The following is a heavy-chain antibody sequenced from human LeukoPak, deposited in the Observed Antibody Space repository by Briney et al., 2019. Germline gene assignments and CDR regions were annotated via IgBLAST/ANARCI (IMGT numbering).Heavy chain of an antibody. CDR2: IYFSGST. J-gene: IGHJ5*02. Sequence: SETLSLTCTVSGGSISTNNYYWGWIRQPPGKGLEWIGSIYFSGSTYYNPSLKSRVTISIDTSKNHFSLKLSSVTAADTAVYYCARDYYGSGSYGWFDPWGQGTVVTVSS. D-gene: IGHD3-10*01. V-gene: IGHV4-39*07. CDR1: GGSISTNNYY. CDR3: ARDYYGSGSYGWFDP.